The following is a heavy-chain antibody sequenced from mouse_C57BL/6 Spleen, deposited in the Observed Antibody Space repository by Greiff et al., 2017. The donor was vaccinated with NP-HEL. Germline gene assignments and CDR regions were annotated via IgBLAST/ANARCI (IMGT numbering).Heavy chain of an antibody. D-gene: IGHD4-1*01. CDR3: TREDSLDYFDY. CDR1: GFTFSSYA. J-gene: IGHJ2*01. V-gene: IGHV5-9-1*02. CDR2: ISSGGDYI. Sequence: EVKLMESGEGLVKPGGSLKLSCAASGFTFSSYAMSWVRQTPEKRLEWVAYISSGGDYIYYADTVKGRFTISRDNARNTLYLQMSSLKSEDTAMYYCTREDSLDYFDYWGQGTTLTVSS.